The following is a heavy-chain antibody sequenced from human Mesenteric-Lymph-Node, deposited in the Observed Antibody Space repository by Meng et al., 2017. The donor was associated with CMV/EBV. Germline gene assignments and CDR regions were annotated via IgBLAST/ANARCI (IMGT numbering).Heavy chain of an antibody. CDR2: IDYSGST. V-gene: IGHV4-39*07. CDR3: ARDIADSRSAYFDH. D-gene: IGHD6-6*01. J-gene: IGHJ4*02. Sequence: SETLSLTCTVSGDSISSRSYYWAWIRQPPGKGLEWIGSIDYSGSTYYKPSLKSRVTISVDTSKNQFSLRLNSVTAADTAVYYCARDIADSRSAYFDHWCQGTLVTVSS. CDR1: GDSISSRSYY.